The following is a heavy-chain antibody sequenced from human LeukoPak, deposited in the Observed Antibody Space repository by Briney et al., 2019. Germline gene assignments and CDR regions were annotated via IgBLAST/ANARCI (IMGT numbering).Heavy chain of an antibody. CDR1: GFTFSSYA. CDR2: IYSGGST. D-gene: IGHD2-2*01. J-gene: IGHJ3*02. V-gene: IGHV3-66*01. CDR3: ARDDGYCSSTSCYGAFDI. Sequence: GGSLRLSCAASGFTFSSYAMNWVRQAPGKGLEWVSVIYSGGSTYYADSVKGRFTISRDNAKNSLYLQMNSLRAEDTAVYYCARDDGYCSSTSCYGAFDIWGQGTMVTVSS.